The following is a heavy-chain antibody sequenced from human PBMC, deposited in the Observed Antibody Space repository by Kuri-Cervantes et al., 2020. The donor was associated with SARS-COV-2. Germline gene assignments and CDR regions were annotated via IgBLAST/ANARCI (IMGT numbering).Heavy chain of an antibody. V-gene: IGHV5-51*01. Sequence: GESLKISCKASGYRFTDYWIAWVRQMPGKGLEWMGVIFPGDSRIRYSPSFEGQVTISADKSDSTTHLQWRQLTASDTGMYYCATGVDLAGVAGWLDPWGQGTLVTVSS. J-gene: IGHJ5*02. D-gene: IGHD3-16*01. CDR1: GYRFTDYW. CDR3: ATGVDLAGVAGWLDP. CDR2: IFPGDSRI.